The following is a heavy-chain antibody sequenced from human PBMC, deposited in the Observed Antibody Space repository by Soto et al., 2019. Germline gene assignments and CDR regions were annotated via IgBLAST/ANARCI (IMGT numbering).Heavy chain of an antibody. CDR1: GFTFSSYG. V-gene: IGHV3-30*18. Sequence: GSLRLSCAASGFTFSSYGMHWVRQAPGKGLEWVAVISYDGSNKYYADSVKGRFTISRDNSKNTLYLQMNSLRAEDTAVYYCAKDFKQQLATDYWGQGTLVTVSS. CDR2: ISYDGSNK. D-gene: IGHD6-13*01. J-gene: IGHJ4*02. CDR3: AKDFKQQLATDY.